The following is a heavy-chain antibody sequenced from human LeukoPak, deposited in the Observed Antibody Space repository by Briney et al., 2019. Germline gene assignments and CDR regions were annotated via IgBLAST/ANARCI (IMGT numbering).Heavy chain of an antibody. J-gene: IGHJ4*02. Sequence: ASVKVSCKASGYTFTGYYKHWVRQAPGQGLEWMGWINPNSGGTNYAQKFQGRVTMTRDTSITTGYMELSRLRSDDTAVYYCARFLPHTSDDYWGQGTLVTVSS. D-gene: IGHD2-21*01. CDR2: INPNSGGT. CDR1: GYTFTGYY. CDR3: ARFLPHTSDDY. V-gene: IGHV1-2*02.